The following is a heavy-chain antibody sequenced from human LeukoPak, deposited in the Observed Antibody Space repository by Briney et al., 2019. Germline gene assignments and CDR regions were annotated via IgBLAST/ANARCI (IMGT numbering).Heavy chain of an antibody. CDR3: ASPGASNIVRSRTNFGIDV. CDR1: GGSSSRYA. J-gene: IGHJ6*02. D-gene: IGHD3-10*02. CDR2: IIPILGIA. V-gene: IGHV1-69*04. Sequence: ASVTVSCQYTGGSSSRYASILVRQAPGQGLEWMGRIIPILGIANYAQKFQGRVTITADKSTSTAYMELSSLRSEDTAVYYCASPGASNIVRSRTNFGIDVRGQGTTVTVSS.